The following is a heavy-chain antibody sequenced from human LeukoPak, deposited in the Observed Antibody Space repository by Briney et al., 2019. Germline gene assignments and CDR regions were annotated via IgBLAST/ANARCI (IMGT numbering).Heavy chain of an antibody. CDR3: ARVFPYCSGGSCYIIGYSDY. D-gene: IGHD2-15*01. CDR1: GYTFTSYG. Sequence: GASVKVSCKASGYTFTSYGISWVRQAPGQGLEWMGWISAYNGNTNYAQKLQGRVTMTTDTSTSTAYMELRSLRSDDTAVYYCARVFPYCSGGSCYIIGYSDYWGQGTLVTVSS. J-gene: IGHJ4*02. CDR2: ISAYNGNT. V-gene: IGHV1-18*01.